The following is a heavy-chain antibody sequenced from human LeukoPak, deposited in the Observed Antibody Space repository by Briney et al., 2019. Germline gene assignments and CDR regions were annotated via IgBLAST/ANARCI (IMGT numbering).Heavy chain of an antibody. V-gene: IGHV4-59*01. CDR1: GGSISSYY. D-gene: IGHD5-18*01. CDR2: IYYSGSF. J-gene: IGHJ4*02. Sequence: SETLSLTCTVSGGSISSYYWSWIRQPPGKGREWIGYIYYSGSFNYNPSLKSRVTISADTSKKQFSMKLSSVTAADTAVYYCARSPDGYRYTYFDYWGQGTLVTVSS. CDR3: ARSPDGYRYTYFDY.